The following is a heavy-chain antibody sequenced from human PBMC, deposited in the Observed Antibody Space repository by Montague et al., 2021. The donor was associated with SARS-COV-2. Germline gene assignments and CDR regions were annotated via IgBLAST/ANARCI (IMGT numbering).Heavy chain of an antibody. V-gene: IGHV4-34*01. CDR2: INHSGST. CDR3: GPLGHCSGDGCYA. D-gene: IGHD2-15*01. CDR1: GGSFSGFY. Sequence: SETLSLTCAVYGGSFSGFYWNWIRQSPGKGLEWIGEINHSGSTNYDPSLKNRVTMSVDTSKKEFSLHLRSVTAAETGVYYCGPLGHCSGDGCYAWSQGTLVTASS. J-gene: IGHJ5*02.